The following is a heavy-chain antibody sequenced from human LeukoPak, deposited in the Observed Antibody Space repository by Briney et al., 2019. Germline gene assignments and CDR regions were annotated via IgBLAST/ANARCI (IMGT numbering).Heavy chain of an antibody. V-gene: IGHV4-59*01. J-gene: IGHJ4*02. CDR2: THYSGTG. D-gene: IGHD3-22*01. CDR1: GGPIIASY. CDR3: ARVRFYDTTGYSTSYYLDY. Sequence: PSETLSLTCAVSGGPIIASYWSWIRQPPGKGLEWIGYTHYSGTGSYNPSLKSRVTISIDTSKNRFSLRLTPVTAADTAVYYCARVRFYDTTGYSTSYYLDYWGQGALVTVSS.